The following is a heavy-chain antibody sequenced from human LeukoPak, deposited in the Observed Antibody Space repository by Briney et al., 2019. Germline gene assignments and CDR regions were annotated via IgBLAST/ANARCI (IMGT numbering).Heavy chain of an antibody. V-gene: IGHV2-5*02. CDR3: ARVASGSQYFVY. J-gene: IGHJ4*02. D-gene: IGHD3-10*01. CDR2: IYWDDDE. CDR1: GFSLSTSGVG. Sequence: SGPTLVNPTQTLTLTCTFSGFSLSTSGVGVGWIRQPPGKALEWLALIYWDDDERYSPSLGTRLTITKDTSKNQVVLTMTDMDPVDTATYYCARVASGSQYFVYWGQGTLVTVSS.